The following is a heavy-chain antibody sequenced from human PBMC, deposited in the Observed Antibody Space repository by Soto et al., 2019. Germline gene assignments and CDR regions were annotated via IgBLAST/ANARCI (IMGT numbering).Heavy chain of an antibody. D-gene: IGHD7-27*01. Sequence: GGSLRLSCAASGFTFSSYGMHWVRQAPGKGLEWVAVISYDGSKKYYADSVKGRFTISRDNSKNTLDLQMNSLRAEDTAVYYCAKDLGGMDVWGQGTTVTVSS. CDR2: ISYDGSKK. CDR3: AKDLGGMDV. CDR1: GFTFSSYG. J-gene: IGHJ6*02. V-gene: IGHV3-30*18.